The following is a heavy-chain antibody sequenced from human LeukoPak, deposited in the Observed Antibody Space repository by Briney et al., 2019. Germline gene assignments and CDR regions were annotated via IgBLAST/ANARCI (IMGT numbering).Heavy chain of an antibody. J-gene: IGHJ6*03. D-gene: IGHD4-17*01. Sequence: GGSLRLSCAASGFTFSSYAMSWVRQAPGKGLEWVSSISYSGGNTYYAGSVKGRFTISRDNSKNTLYLQMNSLRAEDTALYYCAKVGTTVTTYYYYYLDVWGKGTTVTVSS. CDR1: GFTFSSYA. V-gene: IGHV3-23*01. CDR2: ISYSGGNT. CDR3: AKVGTTVTTYYYYYLDV.